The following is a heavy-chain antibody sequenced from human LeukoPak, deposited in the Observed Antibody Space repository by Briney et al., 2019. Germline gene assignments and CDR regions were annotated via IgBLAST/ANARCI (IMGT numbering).Heavy chain of an antibody. Sequence: GGSLRLSCAASGFTFDDYGMSWVRQAPGKGLEWVSYISSSGSTIYYADSVKGRFTISRDNSKNTLYLQMNSLRAEDTAVYYCAKDTSTISVSGTCFDYWGQGTLVTVSS. CDR1: GFTFDDYG. CDR2: ISSSGSTI. D-gene: IGHD6-19*01. CDR3: AKDTSTISVSGTCFDY. J-gene: IGHJ4*02. V-gene: IGHV3-48*01.